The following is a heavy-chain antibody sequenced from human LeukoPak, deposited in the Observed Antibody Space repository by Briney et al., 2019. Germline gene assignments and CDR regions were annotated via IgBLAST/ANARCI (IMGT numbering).Heavy chain of an antibody. J-gene: IGHJ4*02. CDR1: GGSFSGYY. D-gene: IGHD3-9*01. CDR2: INHSGST. V-gene: IGHV4-34*01. Sequence: SETLSLTCAVYGGSFSGYYWSWIRQPPGKGLEWIGEINHSGSTSYNPSLKSRVTISVDTSKNQFSLKLSSVTAADTAVYYCARLRYFGGFDYWGQGTLVTVSS. CDR3: ARLRYFGGFDY.